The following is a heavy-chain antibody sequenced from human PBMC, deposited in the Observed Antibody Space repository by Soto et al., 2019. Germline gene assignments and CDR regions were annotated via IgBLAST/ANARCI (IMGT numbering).Heavy chain of an antibody. CDR3: ARGMYYYDSSGWAY. J-gene: IGHJ4*02. Sequence: EVQLVESGGGLVQPGGSLRLSCAASGFTFSRYSMNWVRQAPGKGLEWVSYISSSSSTIYYADSVKGRFTISRDNAKNSLYLQMNSLRDEDTAVYYCARGMYYYDSSGWAYWGQGTLVTVSS. CDR1: GFTFSRYS. V-gene: IGHV3-48*02. CDR2: ISSSSSTI. D-gene: IGHD3-22*01.